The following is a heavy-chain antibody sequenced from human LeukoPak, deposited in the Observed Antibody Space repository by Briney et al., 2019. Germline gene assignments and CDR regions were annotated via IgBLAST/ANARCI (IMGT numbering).Heavy chain of an antibody. V-gene: IGHV3-30*01. CDR3: ARDSHDYDDSIGGY. CDR1: GFTFSRYA. Sequence: GGSLRLSCAASGFTFSRYAMHWVRQAPGKGLEWVAVISYDGSNKYYADSVKGRFTISRDNSKNTLYLQMNSLRAEDTAVYYCARDSHDYDDSIGGYWGQGTLVTVSS. J-gene: IGHJ4*02. CDR2: ISYDGSNK. D-gene: IGHD4-17*01.